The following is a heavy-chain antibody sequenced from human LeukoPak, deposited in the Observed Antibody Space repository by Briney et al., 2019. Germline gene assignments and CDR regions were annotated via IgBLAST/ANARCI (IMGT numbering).Heavy chain of an antibody. Sequence: KTSETLSLTCTVSGGSISSGGYYWSWIRQHPGKGLEWIGYIYYSGSTYYNPSLKSRVTISVDTSKNQFSLKLSSVTAADTAVYYCAGLDPAGLPFDPWGQGTLVTVSS. D-gene: IGHD3/OR15-3a*01. CDR1: GGSISSGGYY. J-gene: IGHJ5*02. CDR3: AGLDPAGLPFDP. CDR2: IYYSGST. V-gene: IGHV4-31*03.